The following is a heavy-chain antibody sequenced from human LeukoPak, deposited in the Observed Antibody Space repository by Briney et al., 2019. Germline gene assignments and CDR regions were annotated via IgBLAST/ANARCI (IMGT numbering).Heavy chain of an antibody. D-gene: IGHD6-19*01. CDR3: ARRGSSGWHHDY. CDR1: GFTVSSNS. Sequence: PGGSLRLSCAASGFTVSSNSMTWVRQAPGKGLEWVSSIYSGGSTYYADSVKGRFTISRDDSQNTLYLRMNSLRADDTAVYYCARRGSSGWHHDYWGQGTLVTVSS. J-gene: IGHJ4*02. CDR2: IYSGGST. V-gene: IGHV3-53*01.